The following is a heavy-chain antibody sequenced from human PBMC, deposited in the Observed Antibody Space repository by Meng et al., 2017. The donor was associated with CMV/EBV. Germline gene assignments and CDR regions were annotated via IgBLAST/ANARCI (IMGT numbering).Heavy chain of an antibody. CDR2: INPNSGGT. J-gene: IGHJ6*02. V-gene: IGHV1-2*02. D-gene: IGHD2-2*01. CDR3: ARDLHDCSSTSCYRYYYYSYGMDV. Sequence: ASVKVSCKASGYTFTGYYMHWMRQAPGQGLEWMGWINPNSGGTNYAQKFQGRVTMTRDTSISTAYMELSRLRSDDTAVYYCARDLHDCSSTSCYRYYYYSYGMDVWGQGTTVTVSS. CDR1: GYTFTGYY.